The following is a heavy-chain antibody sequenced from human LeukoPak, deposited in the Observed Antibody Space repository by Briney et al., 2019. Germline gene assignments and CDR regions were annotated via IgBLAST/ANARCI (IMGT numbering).Heavy chain of an antibody. V-gene: IGHV3-21*01. D-gene: IGHD3-22*01. Sequence: GGSLRLSCAASGFTFSSYSMNWVRQAPGKGLEWVSSISSSSRYIYYADSVKGRFTISRDNAKNSLYLQMNSLRAEDTAVYYCARDYDSSGYRIFDYWGQGTLVTVSS. J-gene: IGHJ4*02. CDR2: ISSSSRYI. CDR3: ARDYDSSGYRIFDY. CDR1: GFTFSSYS.